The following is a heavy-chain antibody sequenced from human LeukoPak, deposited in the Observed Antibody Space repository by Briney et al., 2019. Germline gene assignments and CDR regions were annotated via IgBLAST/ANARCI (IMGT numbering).Heavy chain of an antibody. Sequence: PGGSLRLSCAASGFTFSSYIMNWVRQAPGKGLEWVSSISSSSSYIYYADSVKGRFTISRDNAKNSLYLQMNSLRAEDTAVYYCARDSTVYYDSSGRAIDYWGQGTLVTVSS. J-gene: IGHJ4*02. D-gene: IGHD3-22*01. CDR1: GFTFSSYI. CDR3: ARDSTVYYDSSGRAIDY. V-gene: IGHV3-21*01. CDR2: ISSSSSYI.